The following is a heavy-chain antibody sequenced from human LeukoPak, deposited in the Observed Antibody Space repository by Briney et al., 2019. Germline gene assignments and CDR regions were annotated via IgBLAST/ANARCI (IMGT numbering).Heavy chain of an antibody. V-gene: IGHV4-30-4*01. CDR2: IYYSGST. CDR1: GGSISSGDYY. J-gene: IGHJ4*02. Sequence: SQTLSLTCTVSGGSISSGDYYWSWIRQPPGKGLEWIGYIYYSGSTYYNPSLKSRVTMSVDTSKNQFSLKLSSVTAADTAVYYCARVNYDSRDFDYWGQGTLVTVSS. D-gene: IGHD3-22*01. CDR3: ARVNYDSRDFDY.